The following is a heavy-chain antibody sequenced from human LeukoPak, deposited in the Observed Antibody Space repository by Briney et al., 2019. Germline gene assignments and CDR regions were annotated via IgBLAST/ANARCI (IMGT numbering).Heavy chain of an antibody. D-gene: IGHD1-20*01. V-gene: IGHV4-38-2*01. J-gene: IGHJ4*02. Sequence: SETLSLTCAVSGYSISSGYYWGWIRQPPGKGLEWIGTFHHPGTTYYNPSLSSRVTISVDTSKNQFSLRLNSVTAADTAVYFCASDPGYTANWNYFDYWGQGALVTVSS. CDR2: FHHPGTT. CDR3: ASDPGYTANWNYFDY. CDR1: GYSISSGYY.